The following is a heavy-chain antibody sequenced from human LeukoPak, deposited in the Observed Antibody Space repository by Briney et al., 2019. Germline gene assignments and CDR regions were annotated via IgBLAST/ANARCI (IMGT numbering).Heavy chain of an antibody. V-gene: IGHV3-23*01. D-gene: IGHD4-17*01. CDR1: GFTFSSYA. Sequence: QAGGSLRLSCAASGFTFSSYAMNCVRQTPGEGLEWVSGISGSGGNTYYTDSVTGRFTISRDNSKNTLYMQMNSLRAEDTAVYYCAKGVRPSYGAQGGSSAFDIWGQGTMVTVSS. CDR3: AKGVRPSYGAQGGSSAFDI. J-gene: IGHJ3*02. CDR2: ISGSGGNT.